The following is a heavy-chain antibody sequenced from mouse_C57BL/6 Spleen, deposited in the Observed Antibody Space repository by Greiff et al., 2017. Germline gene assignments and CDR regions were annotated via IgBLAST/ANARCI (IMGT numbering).Heavy chain of an antibody. CDR2: ISYDGSN. V-gene: IGHV3-6*01. D-gene: IGHD2-4*01. CDR3: ARGLYYDYRFDY. J-gene: IGHJ2*01. CDR1: GYSITSGYY. Sequence: EVKLQESGPGLVKPSQSLSLTCSVTGYSITSGYYWNWIRQFPGNKLEWMGYISYDGSNNYNPSLKNRISITRDTSKNQFFLKLNSVTTEDTATYYCARGLYYDYRFDYWGQGTTLTVSS.